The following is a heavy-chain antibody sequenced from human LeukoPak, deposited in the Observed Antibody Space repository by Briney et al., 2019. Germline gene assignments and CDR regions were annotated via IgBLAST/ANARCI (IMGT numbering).Heavy chain of an antibody. D-gene: IGHD4-11*01. V-gene: IGHV3-33*06. Sequence: GGSLRLSCAATGFTFNHYAMHWVRQAPGKGLEWVAVIWSDATNRYYADSVKARFTISRDDAGNTVYLQMSSLRPEDTGVYYCAKDAQRGFDYSNSLEYWGQGTPVTVST. CDR2: IWSDATNR. CDR1: GFTFNHYA. CDR3: AKDAQRGFDYSNSLEY. J-gene: IGHJ4*02.